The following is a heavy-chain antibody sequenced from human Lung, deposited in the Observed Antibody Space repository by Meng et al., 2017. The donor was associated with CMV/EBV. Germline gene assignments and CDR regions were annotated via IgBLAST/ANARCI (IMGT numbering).Heavy chain of an antibody. D-gene: IGHD3-10*02. CDR2: IKPNSGGT. V-gene: IGHV1-2*02. CDR3: ATDHGVDYCDGGLNWSDP. CDR1: GYTFTGYY. Sequence: ASVKVSCKASGYTFTGYYMHWVRQAPGQGLEWMGWIKPNSGGTNYAQKCQGRVTTTRDTSISTAYMELSRLRSDDTAVYYCATDHGVDYCDGGLNWSDPWGQGTLVTVSS. J-gene: IGHJ5*02.